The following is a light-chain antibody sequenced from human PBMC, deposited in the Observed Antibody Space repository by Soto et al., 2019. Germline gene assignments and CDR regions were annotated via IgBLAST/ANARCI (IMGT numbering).Light chain of an antibody. CDR1: SSDVGGYKY. CDR3: CSYAGRYTVL. Sequence: QSALTQPRSVSGSPGQSVTISCTGTSSDVGGYKYVSWYQQHPGKVPNLIIYDVSERPSGVPDRFSGSKSGNTASLSISGLQAEDAADYYCCSYAGRYTVLFGGGTKLTVL. CDR2: DVS. V-gene: IGLV2-11*01. J-gene: IGLJ2*01.